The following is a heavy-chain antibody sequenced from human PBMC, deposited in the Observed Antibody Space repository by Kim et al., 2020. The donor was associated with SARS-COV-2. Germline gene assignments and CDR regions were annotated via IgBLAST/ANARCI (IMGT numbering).Heavy chain of an antibody. D-gene: IGHD3-10*01. Sequence: GGSLRLSCAASGFTFSSYAMHWVRQAPGKGLEWVAVISYDGSNKYYADSVKGRFTISRDNSKNTLYLQMNSLRAEDTAVYYCARPMVASYWGQGTLVTVS. CDR1: GFTFSSYA. J-gene: IGHJ4*02. CDR3: ARPMVASY. CDR2: ISYDGSNK. V-gene: IGHV3-30*04.